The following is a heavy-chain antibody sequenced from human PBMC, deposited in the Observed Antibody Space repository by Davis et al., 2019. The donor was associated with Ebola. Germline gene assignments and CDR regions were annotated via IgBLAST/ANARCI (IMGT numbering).Heavy chain of an antibody. CDR2: IKSKTDGGTT. V-gene: IGHV3-15*01. CDR3: TRHEGTASSRFDF. J-gene: IGHJ4*02. Sequence: GESLKISCAASGFTFSNAWMSWVRQAPGKGLEWVGRIKSKTDGGTTDYAAPVKGRFTISRDDSKNTLYLQMNSLKTEDTAVYYCTRHEGTASSRFDFWGQGTLVTVSS. D-gene: IGHD6-6*01. CDR1: GFTFSNAW.